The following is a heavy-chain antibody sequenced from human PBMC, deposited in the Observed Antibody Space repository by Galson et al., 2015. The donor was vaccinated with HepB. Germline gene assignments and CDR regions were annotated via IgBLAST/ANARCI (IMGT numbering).Heavy chain of an antibody. CDR3: ARHPLRSAGKLNYYYMDV. CDR1: GYYFPIFW. V-gene: IGHV5-51*01. Sequence: QSGAEVRKPGESLKLSCQVSGYYFPIFWIGWVRQMPGKGLEWKGISYPGVSDTRYSPSFQGQVTISADTSFSTAYLQCSSLKVSDTAIYYCARHPLRSAGKLNYYYMDVWGKGTTFTVSS. J-gene: IGHJ6*03. D-gene: IGHD3-16*02. CDR2: SYPGVSDT.